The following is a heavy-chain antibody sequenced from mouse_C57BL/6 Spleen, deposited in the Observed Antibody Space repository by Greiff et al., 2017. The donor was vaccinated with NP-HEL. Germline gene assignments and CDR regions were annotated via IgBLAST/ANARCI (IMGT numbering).Heavy chain of an antibody. Sequence: QVQLQQSGAELARPGASVKMSCKASGYTFTSYTMHWVKLRPGQGLEWIGYINPSSGYTKYNQKFKDKATLTADKSSSTAYMQLSSLTSEDSAVYYCARDRTEYYFDYWGQGTTLTVSS. CDR2: INPSSGYT. CDR3: ARDRTEYYFDY. J-gene: IGHJ2*01. CDR1: GYTFTSYT. V-gene: IGHV1-4*01.